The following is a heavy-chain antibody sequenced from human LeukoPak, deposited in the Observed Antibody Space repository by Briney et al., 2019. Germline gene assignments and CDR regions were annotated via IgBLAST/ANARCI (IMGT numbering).Heavy chain of an antibody. V-gene: IGHV3-23*01. CDR1: GFIFRNYA. CDR2: MTYSADYT. Sequence: GGSLRLSCAASGFIFRNYAMSWVRQAPGKGLEWVSGMTYSADYTYYADSVKGRFTISRDNAKNSLYLQMNSLRAEDTAVYYCASGYDDDAFDIWGQGTMVTVSS. CDR3: ASGYDDDAFDI. D-gene: IGHD5-12*01. J-gene: IGHJ3*02.